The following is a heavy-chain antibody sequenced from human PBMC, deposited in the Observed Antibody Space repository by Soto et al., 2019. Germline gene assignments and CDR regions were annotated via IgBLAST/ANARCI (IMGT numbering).Heavy chain of an antibody. CDR2: LNPGNGNT. CDR3: ARDQGIPYCGGDCYSDWYFDL. V-gene: IGHV1-3*01. CDR1: GYTFTNYA. Sequence: QVQLVQSGAEVKEPGASVKVSCRASGYTFTNYAIHWVRQAPGQRLEWMGWLNPGNGNTKLPQKFQGRVTITRDTSASTAYMFLSSLRSEDTAVYYCARDQGIPYCGGDCYSDWYFDLWGRGTLVTVSS. J-gene: IGHJ2*01. D-gene: IGHD2-21*01.